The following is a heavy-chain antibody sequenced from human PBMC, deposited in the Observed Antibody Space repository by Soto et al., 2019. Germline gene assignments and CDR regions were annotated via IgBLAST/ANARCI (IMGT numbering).Heavy chain of an antibody. Sequence: SETLSLTCPVSGGTIISYDWSWIRQPPGKGLEWIGYIYYSGSTNYNPSLKSRVTISVDTSKNQFSLKLSSVTAADTAVYYCARLLFGPISWFDPWGQGTLVTV. CDR2: IYYSGST. V-gene: IGHV4-59*08. D-gene: IGHD3-3*01. J-gene: IGHJ5*02. CDR3: ARLLFGPISWFDP. CDR1: GGTIISYD.